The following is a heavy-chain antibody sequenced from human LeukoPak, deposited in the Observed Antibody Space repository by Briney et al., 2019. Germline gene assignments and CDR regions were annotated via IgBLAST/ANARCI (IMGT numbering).Heavy chain of an antibody. CDR1: GLSVSSNY. CDR3: ARSFYDILIGYYQYFDY. V-gene: IGHV3-66*01. CDR2: IYRDGSS. Sequence: GGSLRLSCVASGLSVSSNYMSWVRQAPGKGLEWGSVIYRDGSSYYAESVKGRFTISRDNSKNTLYIQMNSVGDEDTAVYYCARSFYDILIGYYQYFDYWGQGTLVTVSS. J-gene: IGHJ4*02. D-gene: IGHD3-9*01.